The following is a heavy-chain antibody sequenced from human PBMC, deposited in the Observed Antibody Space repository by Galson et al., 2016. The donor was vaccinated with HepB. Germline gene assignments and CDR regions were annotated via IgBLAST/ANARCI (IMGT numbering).Heavy chain of an antibody. CDR1: GFTFGDYC. J-gene: IGHJ6*02. CDR3: ATGGGRRSKYYGMDV. CDR2: ISTSGTNT. Sequence: SLRLSCAASGFTFGDYCMTWIRQAPGKGLEWVSYISTSGTNTYYADSVKGRFTISRDNAKNTLYLQMNSLSAEDTAVYYCATGGGRRSKYYGMDVWGHGTMVTVSS. D-gene: IGHD1-26*01. V-gene: IGHV3-11*04.